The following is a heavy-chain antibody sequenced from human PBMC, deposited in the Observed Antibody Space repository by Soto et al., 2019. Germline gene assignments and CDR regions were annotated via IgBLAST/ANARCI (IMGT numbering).Heavy chain of an antibody. J-gene: IGHJ4*02. Sequence: QIQLVQSGTEVRKPGASAKVSCKASGYTFTTNDVCWVRQTPGQGLEWMGWISPYSGKTNYARKFQGRVTMTTDTSTSTAYMEVRSLTADDTAVYYCAREGLLLLPDYWGQGTLVTVSS. V-gene: IGHV1-18*01. CDR2: ISPYSGKT. CDR1: GYTFTTND. D-gene: IGHD3-22*01. CDR3: AREGLLLLPDY.